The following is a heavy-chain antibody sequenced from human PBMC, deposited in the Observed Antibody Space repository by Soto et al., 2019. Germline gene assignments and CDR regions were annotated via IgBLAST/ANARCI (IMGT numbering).Heavy chain of an antibody. CDR3: ARHRLTGYYHFDY. D-gene: IGHD3-9*01. CDR2: INHSGST. V-gene: IGHV4-34*01. CDR1: GGSFSGYY. Sequence: PSETLSLTCAVYGGSFSGYYWSWIRQPPGKGLEWIGEINHSGSTNYNPSLKSRVTISVDTSKNQFSLKLSSVTAADTAVYYCARHRLTGYYHFDYWGQGTLVTVSS. J-gene: IGHJ4*02.